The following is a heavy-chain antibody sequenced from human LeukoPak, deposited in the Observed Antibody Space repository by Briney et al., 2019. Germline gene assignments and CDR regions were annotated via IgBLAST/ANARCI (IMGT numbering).Heavy chain of an antibody. CDR1: NYSISTDYY. J-gene: IGHJ4*02. CDR2: MYHSGST. V-gene: IGHV4-38-2*02. D-gene: IGHD3-10*01. CDR3: ARDRYYGIDY. Sequence: PSETLSLTCTVSNYSISTDYYWGWIRQPPGKGLEWIGTMYHSGSTYYNPSLKSRVTISVDTSKNQFSLKLSSVTAADTAVYYCARDRYYGIDYWGQGTLVTVSS.